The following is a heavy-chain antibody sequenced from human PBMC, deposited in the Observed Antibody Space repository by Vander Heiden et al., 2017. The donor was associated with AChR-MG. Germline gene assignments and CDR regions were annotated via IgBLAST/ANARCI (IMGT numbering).Heavy chain of an antibody. V-gene: IGHV3-7*01. D-gene: IGHD6-6*01. CDR3: ARVMRGAGIAARPFDY. CDR2: IKQDGSEK. J-gene: IGHJ4*02. CDR1: GFTFSRYW. Sequence: EVQLVESGGGLVQPGGSLRLSCAASGFTFSRYWMSWVRQAPGKGLGWVANIKQDGSEKYYVDSVKGRFTISRDNAKNSLYLQMNSLRAEDTAVYYCARVMRGAGIAARPFDYWGQGTLVTVSS.